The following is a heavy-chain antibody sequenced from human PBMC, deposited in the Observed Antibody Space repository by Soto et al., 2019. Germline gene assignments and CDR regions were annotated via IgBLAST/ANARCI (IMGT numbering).Heavy chain of an antibody. J-gene: IGHJ4*02. D-gene: IGHD1-26*01. CDR2: IYYSGST. CDR3: ARAMRGSYLRYFDY. Sequence: QVQLQESGPGLVKPSETLSLTCTVSGGSISSYYWSWIRQPPGKGLEWIGYIYYSGSTNYNPSLKSRVTISVETSKNQYSLKLRSVTAADTAVYYCARAMRGSYLRYFDYWGQGTLVTVYS. V-gene: IGHV4-59*01. CDR1: GGSISSYY.